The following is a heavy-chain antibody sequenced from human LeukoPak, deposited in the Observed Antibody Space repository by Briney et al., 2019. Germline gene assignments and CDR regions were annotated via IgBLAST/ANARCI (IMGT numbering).Heavy chain of an antibody. D-gene: IGHD2-2*01. CDR1: GFTFSSYA. J-gene: IGHJ5*02. V-gene: IGHV3-23*01. CDR3: AKVLSCGSASCPNWFDP. CDR2: ISGSGGST. Sequence: GGPLRLSCAASGFTFSSYAMSWVRQAPGKGLEWVSAISGSGGSTYYADSVKGRFTISRDNSKNTLYLQMNSLRAEDTAVYYCAKVLSCGSASCPNWFDPWGQGTLVTVSS.